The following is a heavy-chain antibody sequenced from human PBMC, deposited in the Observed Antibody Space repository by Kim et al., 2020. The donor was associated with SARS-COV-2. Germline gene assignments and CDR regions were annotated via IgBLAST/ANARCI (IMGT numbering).Heavy chain of an antibody. J-gene: IGHJ4*02. CDR2: ISYDGSNK. CDR3: ARDPDDILTGYYFDY. Sequence: GGSLRLSCAASGFTFSSYGMHWVRQAPGKGLEWVAVISYDGSNKYYADSVKGRFTISRVNSKNTLYLQMNSLRAEDTAVYYCARDPDDILTGYYFDYWGQGTLVTVSS. V-gene: IGHV3-33*05. CDR1: GFTFSSYG. D-gene: IGHD3-9*01.